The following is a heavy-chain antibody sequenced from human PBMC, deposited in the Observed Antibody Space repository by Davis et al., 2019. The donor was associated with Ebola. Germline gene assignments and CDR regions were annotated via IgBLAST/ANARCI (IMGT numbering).Heavy chain of an antibody. CDR2: IDPSDSYT. Sequence: GESLKISCKGSGYSFTSYWISWVRQMPGKGLEWMGRIDPSDSYTNYSPSFQGHVTISADKSLSTAYLQWSSLRASDTAMYYCARYPVARGVLSRLQTKYYYYTMDVWGQGTTVTVSS. J-gene: IGHJ6*02. D-gene: IGHD3-10*01. V-gene: IGHV5-10-1*01. CDR3: ARYPVARGVLSRLQTKYYYYTMDV. CDR1: GYSFTSYW.